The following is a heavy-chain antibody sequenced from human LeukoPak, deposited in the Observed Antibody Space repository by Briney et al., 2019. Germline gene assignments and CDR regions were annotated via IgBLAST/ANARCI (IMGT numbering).Heavy chain of an antibody. CDR3: ATYSSSSPY. Sequence: GGSLRLSCAASGFNFRSSSMHWVRHAPAKGLVWVSRINSEGSSTSYADSVKGRFSISRDNSKNTLYLQMNSLRAEDTAVYYCATYSSSSPYWGQGTLVTVSS. V-gene: IGHV3-74*01. J-gene: IGHJ4*02. CDR2: INSEGSST. CDR1: GFNFRSSS. D-gene: IGHD6-6*01.